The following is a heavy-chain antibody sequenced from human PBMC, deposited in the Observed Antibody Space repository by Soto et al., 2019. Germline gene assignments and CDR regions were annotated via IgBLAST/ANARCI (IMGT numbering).Heavy chain of an antibody. CDR3: ARVSGIYYYGMDV. J-gene: IGHJ6*02. CDR1: GGSFSGYY. Sequence: ETLSLTCAVYGGSFSGYYWSWIRQPPGKGLEWIGEINHSGSTNYNPSLKSRVTISVDTSKNQVSLKLSSVTAADTAVYYCARVSGIYYYGMDVWGQGTTVTVSS. D-gene: IGHD3-10*01. CDR2: INHSGST. V-gene: IGHV4-34*01.